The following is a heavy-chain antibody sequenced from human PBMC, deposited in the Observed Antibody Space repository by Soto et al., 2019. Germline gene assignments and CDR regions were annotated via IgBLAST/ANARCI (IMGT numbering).Heavy chain of an antibody. Sequence: QVQLQESAPGLVKPSQTLSLTYTVSGGSISSGDYYWSWIRQPPGKGLEWIGYIYYSGSTYYNPSLKSRVTISVDTSKNQFSRKLSSVTAADTAVYYCARALYSSFPRYYYYGMDVWGQGTTVTVSS. CDR3: ARALYSSFPRYYYYGMDV. CDR2: IYYSGST. V-gene: IGHV4-30-4*01. CDR1: GGSISSGDYY. D-gene: IGHD4-4*01. J-gene: IGHJ6*02.